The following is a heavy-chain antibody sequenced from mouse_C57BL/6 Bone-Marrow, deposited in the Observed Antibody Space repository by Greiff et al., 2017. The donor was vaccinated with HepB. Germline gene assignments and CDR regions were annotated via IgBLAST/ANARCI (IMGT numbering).Heavy chain of an antibody. D-gene: IGHD1-1*02. J-gene: IGHJ2*01. Sequence: QVQLQQPGAELVRPGTSVKLSCKASGYTFTSYWMHWVKQRPGQGLEWIGVIDPSDSYTNYNQKFKGKATLTVDTSSSTAYMQLSSLTSEDSAVYYGARLGVGDYFDYWGQGTTLTVSS. V-gene: IGHV1-59*01. CDR1: GYTFTSYW. CDR3: ARLGVGDYFDY. CDR2: IDPSDSYT.